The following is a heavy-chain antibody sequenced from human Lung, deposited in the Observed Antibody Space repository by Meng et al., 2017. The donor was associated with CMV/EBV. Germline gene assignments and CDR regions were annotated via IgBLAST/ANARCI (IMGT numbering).Heavy chain of an antibody. CDR2: LYSTGTD. V-gene: IGHV4-61*01. J-gene: IGHJ4*02. CDR3: VAYLVGIGGRGY. Sequence: LXCTVSGGSVSSGSYYWSWIRQSPGKGLEWIGQLYSTGTDTFNPSLMSRVTISKDTSKNRFSLTLTSVTAADTAVYFCVAYLVGIGGRGYWGQGRMVTVSS. D-gene: IGHD1-26*01. CDR1: GGSVSSGSYY.